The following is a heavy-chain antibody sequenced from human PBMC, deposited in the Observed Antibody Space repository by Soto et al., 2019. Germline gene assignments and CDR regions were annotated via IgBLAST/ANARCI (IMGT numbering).Heavy chain of an antibody. D-gene: IGHD6-19*01. Sequence: QVQLVESGGGVVQPGRSLRLSCAASGFNFSSYVMHWVRQAPGKGLERVAVIWYDGVNKYYADSVKGRFTISRDNSKNSLYLQMTSLRAEDTAVYYCARDGEWLLRGGLRSSSYFDYWGQGTLVTVSS. J-gene: IGHJ4*02. CDR2: IWYDGVNK. CDR3: ARDGEWLLRGGLRSSSYFDY. CDR1: GFNFSSYV. V-gene: IGHV3-33*01.